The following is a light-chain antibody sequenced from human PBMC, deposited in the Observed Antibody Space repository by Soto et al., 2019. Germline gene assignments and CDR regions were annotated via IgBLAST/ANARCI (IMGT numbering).Light chain of an antibody. CDR2: QAL. Sequence: DIQMTQSPSTLSASVGDRVTSTCRASASVSSWLAWYQQKPGRTPTLLIYQALTLETGVPSRFSGSGSGTAFTLTISSLQPDDFATYYGHHYNSYSQAFGQGTKVEIK. CDR1: ASVSSW. J-gene: IGKJ1*01. CDR3: HHYNSYSQA. V-gene: IGKV1-5*03.